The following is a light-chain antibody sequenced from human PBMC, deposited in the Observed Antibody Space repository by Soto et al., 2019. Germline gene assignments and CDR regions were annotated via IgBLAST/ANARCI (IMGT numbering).Light chain of an antibody. V-gene: IGLV1-47*01. CDR3: AAWDDSLNGLWV. CDR1: SSNIGSNF. J-gene: IGLJ3*02. CDR2: RNN. Sequence: QSVLTQPPSASGTPGQRVTISCSGSSSNIGSNFVYWYQQFPGTAPKLLIYRNNQRPSGVPDRFSGSKSGTSASLAISGLPSEDEADYYCAAWDDSLNGLWVFGGGTKLTVL.